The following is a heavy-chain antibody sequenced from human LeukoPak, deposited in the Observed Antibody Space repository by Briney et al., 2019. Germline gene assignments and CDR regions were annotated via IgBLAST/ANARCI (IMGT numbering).Heavy chain of an antibody. CDR1: GYTFTSYD. D-gene: IGHD2-2*02. J-gene: IGHJ4*02. CDR3: ARGRIDCSSTSCYTY. Sequence: ASVKVSCKASGYTFTSYDINSVRQATGQGLEWMGWMNPNSGNTGYAQKFQGRVTMTRNTSISTAYMELSSLRSEDTAVYYCARGRIDCSSTSCYTYWGQGTLVTVSS. V-gene: IGHV1-8*02. CDR2: MNPNSGNT.